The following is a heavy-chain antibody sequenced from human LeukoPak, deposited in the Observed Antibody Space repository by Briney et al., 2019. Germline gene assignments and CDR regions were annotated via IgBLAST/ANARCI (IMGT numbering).Heavy chain of an antibody. CDR2: MNPNSGNT. J-gene: IGHJ4*02. D-gene: IGHD1-26*01. CDR1: GYTFTSYD. Sequence: GASVKVSCKASGYTFTSYDINWVRQATGQGLEWMGWMNPNSGNTGYAQKFQGRVTMTRDTSTSTVYMELSSLRSEDTAVYYCARDQVADPRVPLLDYWGQGTLVTVSS. CDR3: ARDQVADPRVPLLDY. V-gene: IGHV1-8*01.